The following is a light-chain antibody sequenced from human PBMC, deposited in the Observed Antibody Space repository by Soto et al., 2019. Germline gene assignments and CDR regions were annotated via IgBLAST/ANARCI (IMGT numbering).Light chain of an antibody. CDR2: AAS. CDR1: HSVSSNY. Sequence: EIVLPQSPGTLSLSPGERATLSCRASHSVSSNYLAWYQQKPVQSPRLLVYAASSMATGIPDRFSGSGSGTDFTLTNSRLEPEYFAVYYCQQYGNSPRTFGQGTKVEI. CDR3: QQYGNSPRT. J-gene: IGKJ1*01. V-gene: IGKV3-20*01.